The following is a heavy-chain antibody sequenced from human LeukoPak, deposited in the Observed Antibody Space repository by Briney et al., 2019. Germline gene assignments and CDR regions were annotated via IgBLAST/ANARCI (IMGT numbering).Heavy chain of an antibody. Sequence: GGSLRLSCAPSGFTFGFSFSNYAMIWVRQAPGQGLEWLSAISGDGIDTYYADSVRGRFSISRDNSKNTVCLQMNSLRGEDTAVYYCARVRLRISAAPLDYWGQGTLVTVSS. D-gene: IGHD6-13*01. V-gene: IGHV3-23*01. J-gene: IGHJ4*02. CDR3: ARVRLRISAAPLDY. CDR1: GFTFGFSFSNYA. CDR2: ISGDGIDT.